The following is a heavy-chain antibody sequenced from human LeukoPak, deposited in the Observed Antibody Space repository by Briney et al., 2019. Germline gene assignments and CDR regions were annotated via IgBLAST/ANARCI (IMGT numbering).Heavy chain of an antibody. Sequence: PGGSLRLSCAASGFTFSNFAIRWVRQVPGKGLEWVSSIDGSGEKTHYPDSVRGRFTVSRDNSKNTLYLQMSSLRVEDTATYFCAKVQFSGGPIDYWGQGTPVIVSS. CDR2: IDGSGEKT. CDR1: GFTFSNFA. V-gene: IGHV3-23*01. J-gene: IGHJ4*02. D-gene: IGHD3-16*01. CDR3: AKVQFSGGPIDY.